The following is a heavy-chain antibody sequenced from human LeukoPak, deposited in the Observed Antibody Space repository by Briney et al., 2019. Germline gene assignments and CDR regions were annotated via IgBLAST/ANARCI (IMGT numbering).Heavy chain of an antibody. V-gene: IGHV4-59*08. CDR3: ARLPRRYYGDYQIDY. Sequence: PSESLSLTCTVSGGSISSYYWSWIRQPPGKGLEWIGYIYYSGSTNYNPSLKSRVTISVDTSKRQFSLKLSSVTAADTAVYYCARLPRRYYGDYQIDYWGQGTLVTVSS. CDR1: GGSISSYY. J-gene: IGHJ4*02. CDR2: IYYSGST. D-gene: IGHD4-17*01.